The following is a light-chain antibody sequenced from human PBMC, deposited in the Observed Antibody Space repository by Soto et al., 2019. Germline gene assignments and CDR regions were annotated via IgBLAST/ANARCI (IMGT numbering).Light chain of an antibody. Sequence: DIQMTQSPSTLSASVGDRVTITCRASQSISSWLAWYQQKPGKAPKLLIYKASSLESGVPSRFSGSGSGTVFTLSSSSLQPDDFATYYRQQYNRYPLTFGGGTKVEIK. CDR1: QSISSW. CDR3: QQYNRYPLT. J-gene: IGKJ4*01. CDR2: KAS. V-gene: IGKV1-5*03.